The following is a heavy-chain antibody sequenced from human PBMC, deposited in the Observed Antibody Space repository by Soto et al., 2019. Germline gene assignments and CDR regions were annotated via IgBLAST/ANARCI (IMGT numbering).Heavy chain of an antibody. CDR3: ARCIQGDYYYGMDV. CDR2: INAGNGNT. Sequence: GASVKVSCKASGYTFTSYSMHWVRQAPGQRLEWMGWINAGNGNTKYSQKFQGRVTMTTDTSTTTVYMELTNLRSGDTAVYYCARCIQGDYYYGMDVWGQGTTVTVSS. D-gene: IGHD5-18*01. J-gene: IGHJ6*02. V-gene: IGHV1-3*01. CDR1: GYTFTSYS.